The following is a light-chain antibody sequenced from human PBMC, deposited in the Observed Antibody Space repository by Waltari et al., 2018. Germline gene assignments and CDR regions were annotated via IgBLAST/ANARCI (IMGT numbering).Light chain of an antibody. CDR3: QQYNDWPRT. Sequence: EIVMTQSPATLSVSPGERATLSCRASQSVSSNLAWYQQRPGQAPRLLIYTSFARATGIPARFSGSGSGTEFTLTISSLQSEDFAVYYCQQYNDWPRTFGGGTKVAIK. CDR2: TSF. V-gene: IGKV3-15*01. CDR1: QSVSSN. J-gene: IGKJ4*01.